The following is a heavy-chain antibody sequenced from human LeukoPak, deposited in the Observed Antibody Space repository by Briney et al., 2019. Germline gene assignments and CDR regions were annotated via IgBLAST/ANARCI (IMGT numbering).Heavy chain of an antibody. CDR2: INPNSGGT. CDR1: GYTFTGYY. Sequence: ASVKVSCKASGYTFTGYYMHWVRQAPGQGLEWMGWINPNSGGTNYAQKFQGRVTMTRDTSISTAYMELSRLRSDDTAVYYCARVGSWLHRFDPWGQETLVTVSS. D-gene: IGHD6-13*01. CDR3: ARVGSWLHRFDP. J-gene: IGHJ5*02. V-gene: IGHV1-2*02.